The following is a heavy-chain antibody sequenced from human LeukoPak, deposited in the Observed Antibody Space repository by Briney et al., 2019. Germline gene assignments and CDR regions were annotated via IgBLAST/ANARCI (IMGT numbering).Heavy chain of an antibody. J-gene: IGHJ4*02. CDR1: GFTFSDYY. CDR3: ARDCDPAMGWPLDY. Sequence: GGTLRLSCAASGFTFSDYYMSWIRQAPGKGLEWVSDISSSGSTIYYADPVRGRFTISRDNAKNSLYLQMNSLRAEATAVFYGARDCDPAMGWPLDYWGQGTLVTVSS. CDR2: ISSSGSTI. V-gene: IGHV3-11*01. D-gene: IGHD5-18*01.